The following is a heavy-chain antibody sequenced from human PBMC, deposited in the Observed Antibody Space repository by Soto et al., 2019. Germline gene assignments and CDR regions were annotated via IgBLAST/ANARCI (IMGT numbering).Heavy chain of an antibody. J-gene: IGHJ5*02. CDR2: VYSSGTS. Sequence: QVQLQESGPGLVKPSETLSLTCTVSGGSMNSYYWSWIRQPPGKGLEWLGYVYSSGTSNYNVSLQIPITMTIDTSRHQSSLSLNSPSAADMAAYFCARYLPAQKSYGGNPGWFAPWGRETLVPVSS. D-gene: IGHD1-26*01. V-gene: IGHV4-59*01. CDR3: ARYLPAQKSYGGNPGWFAP. CDR1: GGSMNSYY.